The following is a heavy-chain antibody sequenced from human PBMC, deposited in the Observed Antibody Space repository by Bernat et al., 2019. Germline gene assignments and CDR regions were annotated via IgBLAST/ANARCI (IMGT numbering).Heavy chain of an antibody. Sequence: QVQLQESGPGLVKPSQTLSLTCTVSGGSISSGGYYWSWIRQHPGKGLEWIGYIYYSGSTYYNPSLKSRVTISVDTSKNQFSLKLSSVTVADTAVYYCARDKFGDYGDLRADAFDIWGQGTMVTVSS. D-gene: IGHD4-17*01. CDR3: ARDKFGDYGDLRADAFDI. V-gene: IGHV4-31*03. CDR2: IYYSGST. CDR1: GGSISSGGYY. J-gene: IGHJ3*02.